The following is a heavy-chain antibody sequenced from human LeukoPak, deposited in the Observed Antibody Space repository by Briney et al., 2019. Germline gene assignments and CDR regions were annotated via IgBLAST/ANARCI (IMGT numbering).Heavy chain of an antibody. Sequence: SETLSLTCTVSGGSLSSSSYHWGWIRQPPGKELEWIASIYYSGSTYHNPSLKSRVTISVDTSKNQFSLKLSSVTAADTSVYYCASLIVGATSVEYWGQGTLVTVSS. D-gene: IGHD1-26*01. V-gene: IGHV4-39*01. J-gene: IGHJ4*02. CDR1: GGSLSSSSYH. CDR3: ASLIVGATSVEY. CDR2: IYYSGST.